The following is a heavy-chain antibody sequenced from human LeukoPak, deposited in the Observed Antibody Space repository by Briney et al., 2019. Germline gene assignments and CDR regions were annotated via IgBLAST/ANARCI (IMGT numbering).Heavy chain of an antibody. J-gene: IGHJ4*02. Sequence: PGGSLRLSCAASGFTFSGSATHWVRQASGEGLEWVGRIRSKANSYATAYAASVKGRFTISRDDSKNTAYLQMNSLKTEDTAVYYCTGTIAARPGSGYFDYWGQGTLVTVSS. D-gene: IGHD6-6*01. V-gene: IGHV3-73*01. CDR2: IRSKANSYAT. CDR3: TGTIAARPGSGYFDY. CDR1: GFTFSGSA.